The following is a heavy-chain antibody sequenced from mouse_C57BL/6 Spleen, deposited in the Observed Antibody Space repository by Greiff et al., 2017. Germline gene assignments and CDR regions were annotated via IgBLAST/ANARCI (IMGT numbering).Heavy chain of an antibody. J-gene: IGHJ3*01. CDR3: ARGVVGYAWFAY. Sequence: VMLVESGPGLVQPSQSLSITCTVSGFSLTSYGVHWVRQSPGKGLEWLGVIWSGGSTDYNAAFISRLSISKDNSKSQVFFKMNSLQADDTAIYYCARGVVGYAWFAYWGQGTLVTVSA. CDR2: IWSGGST. V-gene: IGHV2-2*01. CDR1: GFSLTSYG. D-gene: IGHD2-2*01.